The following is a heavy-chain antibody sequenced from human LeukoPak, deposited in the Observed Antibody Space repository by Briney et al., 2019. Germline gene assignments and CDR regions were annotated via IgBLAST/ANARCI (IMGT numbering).Heavy chain of an antibody. CDR2: ITSGGNT. CDR3: ARGGDIVGATRSAFDI. Sequence: GGSLRLSCAASGFTVSSNYMSCVRQAPGKGLEWVSVITSGGNTYYADSVKGRFTISRDSSKNTLYLQMNSLRAEDTAVYYCARGGDIVGATRSAFDIWGQGTMVTVSS. J-gene: IGHJ3*02. D-gene: IGHD1-26*01. CDR1: GFTVSSNY. V-gene: IGHV3-53*01.